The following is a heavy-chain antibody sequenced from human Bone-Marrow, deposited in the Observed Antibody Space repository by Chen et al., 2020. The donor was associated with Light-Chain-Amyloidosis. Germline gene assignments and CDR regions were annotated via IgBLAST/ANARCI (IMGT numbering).Heavy chain of an antibody. J-gene: IGHJ4*02. V-gene: IGHV3-30*02. Sequence: QVQLVESGGGVVQPGGSLRLSCAASGFTFSSYGIHWVRQAPGKGLEGVAVIRYDGSNKYYADSVKGRVTISRDNSKNTLYLQMNSLRTADTALYYCAKGHDYGDYVEYYFDYWGQGTLVNVSS. CDR1: GFTFSSYG. CDR2: IRYDGSNK. D-gene: IGHD4-17*01. CDR3: AKGHDYGDYVEYYFDY.